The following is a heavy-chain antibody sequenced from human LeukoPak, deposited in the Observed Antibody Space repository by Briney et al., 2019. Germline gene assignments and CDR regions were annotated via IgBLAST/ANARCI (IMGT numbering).Heavy chain of an antibody. Sequence: GGSLRLSCAASGFTVGSNYISWVRQAPGKGLEWVSVIYIGGSTYYADSVKGRFTISRDNSKNMVYLQITSLRAEDTALYYCAKAVAVTTIFLVYWGQGTLVTVSS. CDR1: GFTVGSNY. J-gene: IGHJ4*02. CDR2: IYIGGST. CDR3: AKAVAVTTIFLVY. V-gene: IGHV3-66*01. D-gene: IGHD2-15*01.